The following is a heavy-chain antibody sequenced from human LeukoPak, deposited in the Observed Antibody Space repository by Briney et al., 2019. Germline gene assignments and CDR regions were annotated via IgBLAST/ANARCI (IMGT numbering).Heavy chain of an antibody. V-gene: IGHV3-74*01. J-gene: IGHJ4*02. CDR2: INSDGSST. Sequence: PGGSLRLFCAASGFTFSSYWMHWVRQAPGEGLVWVSRINSDGSSTSYADSVKGRFTISRDNAKNTLYLQMNSLRAEDTAVYYCANEIRPNDYWGQGTLVTVSS. D-gene: IGHD4-17*01. CDR1: GFTFSSYW. CDR3: ANEIRPNDY.